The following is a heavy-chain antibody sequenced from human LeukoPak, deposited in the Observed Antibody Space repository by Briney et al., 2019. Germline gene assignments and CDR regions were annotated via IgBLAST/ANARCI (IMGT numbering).Heavy chain of an antibody. D-gene: IGHD2-21*02. CDR1: GGTFSSYA. CDR3: ATPRIYCGGDCYPDAFDI. V-gene: IGHV1-69*13. Sequence: ASVKVSCKASGGTFSSYAISWVRQAPGQGLEWMGRIIPIFGIANYAQKFQGRVTITADESTSTAYMELSSLRSEDTAVYYCATPRIYCGGDCYPDAFDIWGQGTMVTVSS. J-gene: IGHJ3*02. CDR2: IIPIFGIA.